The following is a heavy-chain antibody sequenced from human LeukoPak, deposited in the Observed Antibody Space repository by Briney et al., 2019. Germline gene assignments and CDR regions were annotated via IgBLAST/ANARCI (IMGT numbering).Heavy chain of an antibody. CDR2: IYYSGST. Sequence: PSETLSLTCTVSGGSISSSSYYWGWIRQPPGKGLEWIGSIYYSGSTYYNPSLKSRVTISVDTSKNQFSLKLSSVTAADTAVYYCARHGSLALSLDYWGQGTLVTVSS. D-gene: IGHD3-16*02. CDR1: GGSISSSSYY. J-gene: IGHJ4*02. V-gene: IGHV4-39*01. CDR3: ARHGSLALSLDY.